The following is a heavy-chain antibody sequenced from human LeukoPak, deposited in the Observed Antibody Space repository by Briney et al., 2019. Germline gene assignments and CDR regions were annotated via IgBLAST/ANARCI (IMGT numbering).Heavy chain of an antibody. J-gene: IGHJ3*02. V-gene: IGHV3-21*01. CDR1: GFTFSSYS. D-gene: IGHD2-15*01. Sequence: GGSLRLSCAASGFTFSSYSINWVRQAPGKGLEWVSSISGSSNYIYYADSVKGRFSVSRDNTKNSLYPQMNSLRVEDTALFYCARRVASANDAFDIWGQGTMVTVSS. CDR2: ISGSSNYI. CDR3: ARRVASANDAFDI.